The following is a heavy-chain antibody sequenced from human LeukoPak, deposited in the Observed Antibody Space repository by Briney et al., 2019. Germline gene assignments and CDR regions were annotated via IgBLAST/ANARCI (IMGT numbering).Heavy chain of an antibody. Sequence: ASVKVSCKASGYIFSSYGIGWVRQAPGQGLEWMGWISTYNDNTVYAQKFQGRVTLTTDTSTYTAYMELRSLRSDDTAVYYCARDGIEYGSGSYYSNGMDVWGQGTTVTVSS. CDR2: ISTYNDNT. D-gene: IGHD3-10*01. CDR3: ARDGIEYGSGSYYSNGMDV. V-gene: IGHV1-18*01. CDR1: GYIFSSYG. J-gene: IGHJ6*02.